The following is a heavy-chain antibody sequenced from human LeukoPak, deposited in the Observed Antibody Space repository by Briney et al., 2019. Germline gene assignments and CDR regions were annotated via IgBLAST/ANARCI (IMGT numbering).Heavy chain of an antibody. V-gene: IGHV1-18*01. CDR3: ARGATPASIAVAGTSNFDY. CDR1: GYTFTTFG. J-gene: IGHJ4*02. Sequence: GASVKVSCKASGYTFTTFGISWVRQAPGQGLEWMGWIGAYNGNTNYAQKLQGRVTMTTDTSTSTAYMELRSLTSDDTAVYYCARGATPASIAVAGTSNFDYWGQGTLVTVSS. D-gene: IGHD6-19*01. CDR2: IGAYNGNT.